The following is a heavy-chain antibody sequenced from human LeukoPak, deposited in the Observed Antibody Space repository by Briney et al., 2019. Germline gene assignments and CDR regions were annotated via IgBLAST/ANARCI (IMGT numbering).Heavy chain of an antibody. CDR3: SRDGGEGGNSAFDI. D-gene: IGHD3-16*01. CDR1: GFTITDHH. CDR2: IRRGANSYTT. V-gene: IGHV3-72*01. J-gene: IGHJ3*02. Sequence: GGSLRLSCAASGFTITDHHMDWVRQAPGKGMEWVGRIRRGANSYTTEYAASVKGRFTISRDDSKNSLYLHMNSLKTEDTAVYHCSRDGGEGGNSAFDIWGQGTMVTVSS.